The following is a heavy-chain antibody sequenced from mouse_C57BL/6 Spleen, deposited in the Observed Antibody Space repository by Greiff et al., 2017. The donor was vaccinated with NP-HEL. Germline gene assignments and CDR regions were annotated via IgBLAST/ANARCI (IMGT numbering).Heavy chain of an antibody. Sequence: VQLQQSGPELVTPGASVKLSCKASGYTFTDYYLNWVKQSHGKSLEWIGDINPNNGGTSYNQKFKGKATLTVDKSSSTAYMELRSLTSEDSAVYYCARDLIYYGNYDAMDYWGKGTSVTVSS. CDR1: GYTFTDYY. CDR3: ARDLIYYGNYDAMDY. V-gene: IGHV1-26*01. CDR2: INPNNGGT. J-gene: IGHJ4*01. D-gene: IGHD2-1*01.